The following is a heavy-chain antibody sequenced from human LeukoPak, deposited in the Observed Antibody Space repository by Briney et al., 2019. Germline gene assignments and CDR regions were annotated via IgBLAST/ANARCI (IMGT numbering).Heavy chain of an antibody. CDR3: AKGDYSSSSPLGY. CDR1: GFTFSSYA. D-gene: IGHD6-6*01. J-gene: IGHJ4*02. V-gene: IGHV3-23*01. CDR2: ISGSGGST. Sequence: GGSLRLSCAASGFTFSSYAMSWVRQAPGKGLEWVSAISGSGGSTYYADSVKGRFTISRHNSKNTLYLQMNSLRAEDTAVYYCAKGDYSSSSPLGYWGQGTLVTVSS.